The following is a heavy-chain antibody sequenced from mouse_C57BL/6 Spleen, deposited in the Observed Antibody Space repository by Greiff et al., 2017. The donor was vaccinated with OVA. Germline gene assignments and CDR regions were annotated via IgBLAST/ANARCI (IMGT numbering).Heavy chain of an antibody. V-gene: IGHV5-6*01. CDR1: GFTFSSYG. D-gene: IGHD3-2*02. J-gene: IGHJ2*01. CDR2: ISSGGSYT. CDR3: ARPSRDSSGYYFDY. Sequence: EVQLVESGGDLVKPGGSLKLSCAASGFTFSSYGMSWVRQTPDKRLEWVATISSGGSYTYYPDSVKGRFTISRDNAKNTLYLQMSSLKSEDTAMYYCARPSRDSSGYYFDYWGQGTTLTVSS.